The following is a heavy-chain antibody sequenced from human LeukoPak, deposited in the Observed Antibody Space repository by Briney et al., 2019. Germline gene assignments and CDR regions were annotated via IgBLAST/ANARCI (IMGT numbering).Heavy chain of an antibody. CDR3: ARRELYDFWSGYYFDY. Sequence: GGSLRLSCAASGFTFSSYWMSWVRQAPGKGLEWVANIKQDGSEKYYVDSVKGRFTISRDNAKNSLYLQMNSLRAEDTAVYYCARRELYDFWSGYYFDYWGQGTLVTVSS. CDR2: IKQDGSEK. D-gene: IGHD3-3*01. V-gene: IGHV3-7*01. J-gene: IGHJ4*02. CDR1: GFTFSSYW.